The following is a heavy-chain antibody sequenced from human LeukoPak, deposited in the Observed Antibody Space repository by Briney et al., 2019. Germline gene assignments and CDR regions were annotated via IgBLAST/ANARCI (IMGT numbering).Heavy chain of an antibody. Sequence: ASVKVSCKASGYTFTSYGISWVRQAPGQGLEWMGWMNPNSGNTGYAQKFQGRVTVTRNTSISTAYMELSSLRSEDTAVYYCARGVTTGTTPREDYWGQGTLVTVSS. J-gene: IGHJ4*02. CDR3: ARGVTTGTTPREDY. CDR1: GYTFTSYG. CDR2: MNPNSGNT. V-gene: IGHV1-8*02. D-gene: IGHD1-1*01.